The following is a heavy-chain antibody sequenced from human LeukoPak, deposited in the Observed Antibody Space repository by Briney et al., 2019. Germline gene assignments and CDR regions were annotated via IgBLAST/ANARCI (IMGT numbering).Heavy chain of an antibody. CDR1: GYTFTSYY. Sequence: ASVKVSRKASGYTFTSYYMHWVRQAPGQGLEWMGIINPSGGYTTYAQKFQGRVTMTRDTSTSTVSMELSSLRSEDTAVYFRARQEDSSGYYYYYWGQGTLVTVSS. J-gene: IGHJ4*02. V-gene: IGHV1-46*01. CDR2: INPSGGYT. D-gene: IGHD3-22*01. CDR3: ARQEDSSGYYYYY.